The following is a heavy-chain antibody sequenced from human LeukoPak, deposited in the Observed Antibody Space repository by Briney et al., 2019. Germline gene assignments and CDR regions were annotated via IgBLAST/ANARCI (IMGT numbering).Heavy chain of an antibody. D-gene: IGHD5-12*01. CDR2: IIPILGIA. V-gene: IGHV1-69*04. CDR3: ARAGRGVATPQPADY. J-gene: IGHJ4*02. Sequence: GASVKVSCKASGYTFSSYAISWVRQAPGQGLEWMGRIIPILGIANYAQKFQGRVTITADKSTSTAYMELSSLRSEDTAVYYCARAGRGVATPQPADYWGQGTLVTVSS. CDR1: GYTFSSYA.